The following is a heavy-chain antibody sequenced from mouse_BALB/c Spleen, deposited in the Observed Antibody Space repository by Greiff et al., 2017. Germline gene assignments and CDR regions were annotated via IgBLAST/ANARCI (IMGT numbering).Heavy chain of an antibody. D-gene: IGHD1-1*01. V-gene: IGHV1-69*02. CDR3: ARDHYYGSSSFAY. CDR1: GYTFTSYW. J-gene: IGHJ3*01. CDR2: IDPSDSET. Sequence: VQLQQPGAELVKPGALVKLSCKASGYTFTSYWMNWVKQRPGRGLEWIGRIDPSDSETHYNQKFKDKATLTVDKSSSTAYIQLSSLTSEDSAVYYCARDHYYGSSSFAYWGQGTLVTVSA.